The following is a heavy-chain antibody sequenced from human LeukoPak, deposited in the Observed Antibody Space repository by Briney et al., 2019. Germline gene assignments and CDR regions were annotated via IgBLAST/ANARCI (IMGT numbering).Heavy chain of an antibody. Sequence: PSETLSLTCTVSGGSISSYDWSWIRQPAGKGLEWIGRIFASGSTNYNPSLKSRVTMSVDTSKNQFSLKLTSVTAADTAVYYCTRYDVYYYSMDVWGQGTTVTVSS. CDR1: GGSISSYD. D-gene: IGHD1-1*01. CDR3: TRYDVYYYSMDV. J-gene: IGHJ6*02. CDR2: IFASGST. V-gene: IGHV4-4*07.